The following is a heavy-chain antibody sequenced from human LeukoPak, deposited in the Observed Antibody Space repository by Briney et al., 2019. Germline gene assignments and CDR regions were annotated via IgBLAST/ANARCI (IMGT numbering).Heavy chain of an antibody. J-gene: IGHJ4*02. CDR3: ARHRVTDGQDIVVVPAAMPFDY. CDR1: GFTFSSYS. V-gene: IGHV3-48*01. D-gene: IGHD2-2*01. CDR2: ISSSSSTI. Sequence: GGSLRLSYAASGFTFSSYSMNWVRQAPVKGLEWVSYISSSSSTIYYADSVKGRFTISRDNAKNSLYLQMNSLRAEDTAVYYCARHRVTDGQDIVVVPAAMPFDYWGQGTLVTVSS.